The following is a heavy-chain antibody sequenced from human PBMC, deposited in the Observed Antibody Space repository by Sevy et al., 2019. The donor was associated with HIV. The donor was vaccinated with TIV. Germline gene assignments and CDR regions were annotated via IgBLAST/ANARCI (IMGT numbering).Heavy chain of an antibody. D-gene: IGHD4-17*01. CDR3: ARQYGDYERLDY. CDR1: GYSFISYW. CDR2: IYPDDSHT. J-gene: IGHJ4*01. Sequence: MHGESLKISCKGSGYSFISYWIGWVRQMPGKGLEWMGIIYPDDSHTRYSPSFQGQVTISADKSISTAYLQWRSLKASDTAMYYCARQYGDYERLDYWGHGTLVTVSS. V-gene: IGHV5-51*01.